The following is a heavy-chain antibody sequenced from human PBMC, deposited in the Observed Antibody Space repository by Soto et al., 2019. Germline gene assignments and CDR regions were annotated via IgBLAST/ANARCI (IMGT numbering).Heavy chain of an antibody. V-gene: IGHV3-66*01. J-gene: IGHJ4*02. D-gene: IGHD2-21*02. Sequence: EVQLVESGGGLVQPGGSLRLSCAVSGFSVSSTFMNWVRQATGKGLEWVAVIHSGGNTFYGDSVKGRFTISRDNSKNMVYLQMTSLRGDDTAVYFCARALVTIPPRTFDYWGQGTLVTVSS. CDR2: IHSGGNT. CDR1: GFSVSSTF. CDR3: ARALVTIPPRTFDY.